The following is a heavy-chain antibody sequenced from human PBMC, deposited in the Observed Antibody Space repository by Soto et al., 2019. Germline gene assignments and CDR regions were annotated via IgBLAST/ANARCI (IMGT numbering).Heavy chain of an antibody. J-gene: IGHJ4*02. V-gene: IGHV3-23*01. Sequence: PGGSLRLSCAASGFTFSSYPMSWVRQAPGKGLEWVSGISAGGTNTYFADSVKGRFSISRDNSKNTLYLQMNSLRAEDTAIYYCAKELFTSGLKYSDYWGQGTLVTVSS. CDR3: AKELFTSGLKYSDY. CDR2: ISAGGTNT. CDR1: GFTFSSYP. D-gene: IGHD2-15*01.